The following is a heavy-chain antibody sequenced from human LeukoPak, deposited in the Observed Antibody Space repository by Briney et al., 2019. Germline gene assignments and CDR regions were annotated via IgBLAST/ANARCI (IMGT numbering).Heavy chain of an antibody. J-gene: IGHJ4*02. D-gene: IGHD4-17*01. V-gene: IGHV4-59*01. Sequence: SETLSLTCTVSGGSISTYYWSWIRQPPGKGLEWIGYNSYSGNTNYNPSLKSRVTIDTSKNHFSLKLSSVTAADTAVYYCARNGGEYVFDQWGQGMLVTVS. CDR3: ARNGGEYVFDQ. CDR2: NSYSGNT. CDR1: GGSISTYY.